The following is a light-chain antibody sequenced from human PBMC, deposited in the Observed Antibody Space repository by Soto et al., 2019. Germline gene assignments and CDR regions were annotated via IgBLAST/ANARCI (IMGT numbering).Light chain of an antibody. CDR2: GAS. J-gene: IGKJ1*01. CDR1: QSVSSNY. CDR3: QQYGSSTST. V-gene: IGKV3-20*01. Sequence: EIVLTQSPGTLSLSPGERATLSCRASQSVSSNYITWYQQKPGQAPRRLIFGASSRATGIPDRFSGSGSGTDLTLTISRLEPEDFAVYYCQQYGSSTSTFGQGTKVDIX.